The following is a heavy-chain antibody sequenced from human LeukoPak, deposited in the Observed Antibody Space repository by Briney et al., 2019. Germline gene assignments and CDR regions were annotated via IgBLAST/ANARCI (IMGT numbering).Heavy chain of an antibody. CDR3: ARDLDIVVVPASWFDP. CDR2: ISSSTSYI. V-gene: IGHV3-21*01. J-gene: IGHJ5*02. Sequence: GGSLRLSCAASGFTVSSNYMSWVRQAPGKGLEWVSSISSSTSYIFYADSVKGRFTISRDNARNSLYLQMNSLRAEDTALYYCARDLDIVVVPASWFDPWGQGTLVTVSS. CDR1: GFTVSSNY. D-gene: IGHD2-2*03.